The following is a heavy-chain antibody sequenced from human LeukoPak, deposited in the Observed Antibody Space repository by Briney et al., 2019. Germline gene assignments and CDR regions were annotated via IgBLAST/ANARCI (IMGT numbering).Heavy chain of an antibody. CDR2: IDPSDSDT. J-gene: IGHJ4*02. CDR3: SRQTAMGRSGDF. CDR1: GYSFTNYW. V-gene: IGHV5-51*01. D-gene: IGHD5-18*01. Sequence: KPGESLKISCKASGYSFTNYWIGWVRQMPEKGLEWMGIIDPSDSDTRYTPSFQGQVTISADKSLTTAYLQWNSLKTSDTAMYYRSRQTAMGRSGDFWGQGTLVTVSS.